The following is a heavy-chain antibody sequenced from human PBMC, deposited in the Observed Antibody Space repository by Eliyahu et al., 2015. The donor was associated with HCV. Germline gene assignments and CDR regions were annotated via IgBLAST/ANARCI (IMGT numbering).Heavy chain of an antibody. J-gene: IGHJ3*01. CDR3: ARDPGWGAYDV. D-gene: IGHD7-27*01. Sequence: EVRLEESGGGLVQPGGSLRLFCAASGFRFRSYWVSWVRTAPGKGLGLVANINEDATVKNYLDSVKGRFSISRDNAENSVSLEMTSLRAEDTATYYCARDPGWGAYDVWGQGTTVIVSS. CDR1: GFRFRSYW. V-gene: IGHV3-7*01. CDR2: INEDATVK.